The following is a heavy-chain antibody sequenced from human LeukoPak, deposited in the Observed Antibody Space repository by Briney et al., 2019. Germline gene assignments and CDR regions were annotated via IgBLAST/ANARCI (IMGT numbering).Heavy chain of an antibody. V-gene: IGHV1-8*03. CDR1: GGTFSSYA. Sequence: VASVKVSCKASGGTFSSYAISWVRQAPGQGLEWMGWMNPNSGNTGYAQKFQGRVTITRNTSISTAYMELSSLRSEDTAVYYCARGPWWLFWGQGTLVTVSS. D-gene: IGHD3-22*01. CDR2: MNPNSGNT. CDR3: ARGPWWLF. J-gene: IGHJ4*02.